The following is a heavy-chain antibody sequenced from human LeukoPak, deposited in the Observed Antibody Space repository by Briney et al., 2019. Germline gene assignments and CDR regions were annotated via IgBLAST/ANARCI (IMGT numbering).Heavy chain of an antibody. CDR3: ARVSVITLDAFDI. Sequence: PGGSLRLSCAASGFTFSDYYMSWIRQAPGKGLEWVSYISGSSSYTNYADSVKGRFTISRDNAKNSLYLQMNSLRAEDTAVYYCARVSVITLDAFDIWGQGTMVTVSS. V-gene: IGHV3-11*05. CDR2: ISGSSSYT. D-gene: IGHD3-22*01. J-gene: IGHJ3*02. CDR1: GFTFSDYY.